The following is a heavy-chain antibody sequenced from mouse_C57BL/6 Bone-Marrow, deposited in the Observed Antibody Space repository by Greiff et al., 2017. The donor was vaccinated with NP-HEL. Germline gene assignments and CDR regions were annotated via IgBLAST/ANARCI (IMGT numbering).Heavy chain of an antibody. J-gene: IGHJ1*03. D-gene: IGHD1-1*01. V-gene: IGHV1-69*01. Sequence: QVQLQQPGAELVMPGASVKLSCKASGYTFTSYWMHWVKQRPGQGLEWIGEIDPSDSYTNYNQKFKGKSTLTVDKSSSTAYMQLSSLTSEDSAVYYCARRFGIYYGSSWYFDVWGTGTTVTVSS. CDR1: GYTFTSYW. CDR2: IDPSDSYT. CDR3: ARRFGIYYGSSWYFDV.